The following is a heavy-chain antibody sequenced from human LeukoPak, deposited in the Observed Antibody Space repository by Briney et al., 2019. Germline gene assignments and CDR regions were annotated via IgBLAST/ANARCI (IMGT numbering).Heavy chain of an antibody. D-gene: IGHD3-3*02. J-gene: IGHJ4*02. Sequence: GGSLRLSCAASGFTFSSYGMHWVRQAPGKGLEWVAVMWYDGSNKYYADSVKGRFTISRDNSKNTLYLQMNSLRAEDTAVYYCARDSIIAPFDYWGQGTLVTVSS. CDR2: MWYDGSNK. V-gene: IGHV3-33*01. CDR1: GFTFSSYG. CDR3: ARDSIIAPFDY.